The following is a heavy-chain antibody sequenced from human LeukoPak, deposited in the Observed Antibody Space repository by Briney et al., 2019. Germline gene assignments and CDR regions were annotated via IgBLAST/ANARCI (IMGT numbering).Heavy chain of an antibody. CDR1: GYTFTSYG. CDR3: ARVYYYGSGSYYNTFDY. D-gene: IGHD3-10*01. J-gene: IGHJ4*02. Sequence: GASVKVSCKASGYTFTSYGISWVRQAPGQGLEWMGWISAYNGNTNYAQKLQGTLTMTTDTSTSTAYMELRSLRSDDTAVYYCARVYYYGSGSYYNTFDYWGQGTLVTVSS. V-gene: IGHV1-18*01. CDR2: ISAYNGNT.